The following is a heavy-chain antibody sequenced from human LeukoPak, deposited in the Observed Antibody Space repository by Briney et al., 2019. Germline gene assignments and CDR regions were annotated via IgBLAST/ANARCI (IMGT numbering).Heavy chain of an antibody. V-gene: IGHV3-23*01. CDR3: AKDLSSIAAAGTPLDY. D-gene: IGHD6-13*01. Sequence: GGSLRLSCAASGFTFSSYAMRWVRQAPGKGLEWVSAISGSGGSTYYADSVKGRFTISRDNSKNTLYLQMNSLRAEDTAVYYCAKDLSSIAAAGTPLDYWGQGTLVTVSS. CDR2: ISGSGGST. J-gene: IGHJ4*02. CDR1: GFTFSSYA.